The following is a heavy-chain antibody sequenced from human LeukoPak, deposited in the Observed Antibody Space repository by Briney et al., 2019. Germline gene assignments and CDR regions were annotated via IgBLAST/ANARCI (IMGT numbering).Heavy chain of an antibody. Sequence: GGSLRLSCAASGFTISSNYMSWVRQAPGKGLEWVSVIYSGGSTSYADSVKGRFTISRDNSKNTVFLQINSLRAEDTALYYCARAPPDVDTTMAMDHWGRGTLVTVSS. D-gene: IGHD5-18*01. CDR2: IYSGGST. J-gene: IGHJ4*02. CDR3: ARAPPDVDTTMAMDH. CDR1: GFTISSNY. V-gene: IGHV3-53*01.